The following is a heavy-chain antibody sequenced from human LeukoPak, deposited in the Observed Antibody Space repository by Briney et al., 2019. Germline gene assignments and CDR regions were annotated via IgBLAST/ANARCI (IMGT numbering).Heavy chain of an antibody. Sequence: GGSLRLSCAASGFTFSSYAMGWVRQAQGKGLEWVSAISGSGGSTYYADSGKGRFTISRDNSKNTLYLQMNSLRAEDTAVYYGAKDEGESGDYWGQGTLVTVSS. J-gene: IGHJ4*02. D-gene: IGHD1-26*01. CDR3: AKDEGESGDY. CDR2: ISGSGGST. V-gene: IGHV3-23*01. CDR1: GFTFSSYA.